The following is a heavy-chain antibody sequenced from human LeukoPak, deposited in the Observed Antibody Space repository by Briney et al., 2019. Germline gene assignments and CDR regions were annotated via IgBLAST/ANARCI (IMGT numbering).Heavy chain of an antibody. CDR3: AKVVAGPFDGFDY. Sequence: GGSLRLSCAASGFTFSSYAMSWVRQAPGKGLEWVSAISGSGGSTYYADSVRGRFTISRDNSKNTLYLQMNSLRAEDTAVYYCAKVVAGPFDGFDYWGQGTLVTVSS. J-gene: IGHJ4*02. D-gene: IGHD6-19*01. CDR2: ISGSGGST. V-gene: IGHV3-23*01. CDR1: GFTFSSYA.